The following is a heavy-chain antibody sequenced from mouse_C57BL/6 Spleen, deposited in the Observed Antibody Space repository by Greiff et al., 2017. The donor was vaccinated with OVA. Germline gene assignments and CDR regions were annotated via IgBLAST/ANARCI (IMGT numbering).Heavy chain of an antibody. Sequence: EVHLVESEGGLVQPGSSMKLSCTASGFTFSDYYMAWVRQVPEKGLEWVANINYDGSSTYYLDSLKSRFIISRDNAKNILYLQMSSLKSEDTATYYCARRNYYGSSYDYWGQGTTLTVSS. J-gene: IGHJ2*01. CDR2: INYDGSST. V-gene: IGHV5-16*01. D-gene: IGHD1-1*01. CDR3: ARRNYYGSSYDY. CDR1: GFTFSDYY.